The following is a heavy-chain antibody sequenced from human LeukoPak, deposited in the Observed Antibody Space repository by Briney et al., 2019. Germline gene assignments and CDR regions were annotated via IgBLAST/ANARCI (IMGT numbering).Heavy chain of an antibody. V-gene: IGHV3-15*01. CDR2: IYSKTDGETT. CDR3: TTDVLGGALGAFDI. Sequence: ETLSLTCAVYGGSFSGYYWSWIRQAPGKGLEWVGRIYSKTDGETTDYAAPVKGRFTISRDDSKNTLYLQMNSLKTEDTAVYYCTTDVLGGALGAFDIWGQGTMVTVSS. CDR1: GGSFSGYY. J-gene: IGHJ3*02. D-gene: IGHD3-10*01.